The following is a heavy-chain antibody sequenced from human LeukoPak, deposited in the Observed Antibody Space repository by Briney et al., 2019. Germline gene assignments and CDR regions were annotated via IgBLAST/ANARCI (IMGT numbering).Heavy chain of an antibody. CDR2: ISGSGGST. CDR1: GFTFSSYA. CDR3: AKTWSGEQWLDTFDY. D-gene: IGHD6-19*01. V-gene: IGHV3-23*01. Sequence: PGGSLRLSRAASGFTFSSYAMSWVRQAPGKGLEWVSAISGSGGSTYYADSVKGRFTISRDNSKNTLYLQMNSLRAEDTAVYYCAKTWSGEQWLDTFDYWGQGTLVTVSS. J-gene: IGHJ4*02.